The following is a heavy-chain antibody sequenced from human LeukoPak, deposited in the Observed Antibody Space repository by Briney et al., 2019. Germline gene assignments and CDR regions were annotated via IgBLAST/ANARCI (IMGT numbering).Heavy chain of an antibody. CDR1: GLTLITYS. CDR2: IDSTSTYI. J-gene: IGHJ4*02. V-gene: IGHV3-21*01. Sequence: GRSLRLSCAASGLTLITYSMNWVTHPRGKGLEWVSSIDSTSTYIFYADSLKGRVTISRDNAKSSLILHMNSLRAEDTAVYYCVAAAGYYFDYWGQGTLVTVSS. CDR3: VAAAGYYFDY. D-gene: IGHD6-25*01.